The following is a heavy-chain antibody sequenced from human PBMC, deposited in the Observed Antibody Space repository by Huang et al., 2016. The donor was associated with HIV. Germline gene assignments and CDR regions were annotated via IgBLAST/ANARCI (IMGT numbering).Heavy chain of an antibody. J-gene: IGHJ3*02. V-gene: IGHV3-21*01. Sequence: EVRLTESGGGLVKLGGSLRLSCEASGFSLKSYNMNWVRQAPGRGLECVSSISSSGTPIYYTNSLYLQMNRLRPEDTAIYYCVRDLKDTLSSIDVFDMWGQGTLVTVSS. D-gene: IGHD3-10*02. CDR2: ISSSGTPI. CDR1: GFSLKSYN. CDR3: M.